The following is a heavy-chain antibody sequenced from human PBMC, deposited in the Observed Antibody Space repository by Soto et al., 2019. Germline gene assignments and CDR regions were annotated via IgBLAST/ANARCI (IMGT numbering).Heavy chain of an antibody. CDR1: GFTFSTYA. CDR3: AKDRFCDSGTCSGGADY. CDR2: ISYDGSNE. D-gene: IGHD3-10*02. V-gene: IGHV3-30*18. Sequence: QVQLVESGGGVVQPGRSLRLSCAGAGFTFSTYAMHWVRQAPGKGLEWVAVISYDGSNEFYADSVKGRFTICRDNSKNMLLLQVSSLRAEDTGVYYCAKDRFCDSGTCSGGADYWGQGTLVTVSS. J-gene: IGHJ4*02.